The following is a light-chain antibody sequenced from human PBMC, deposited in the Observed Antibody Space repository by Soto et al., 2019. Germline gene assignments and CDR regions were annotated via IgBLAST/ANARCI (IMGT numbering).Light chain of an antibody. CDR3: SSSTTSSSYV. V-gene: IGLV2-14*01. CDR2: EVS. J-gene: IGLJ1*01. CDR1: SSDVGGYKY. Sequence: QSVLTQPASVSGSPGQSITISCTGTSSDVGGYKYVSWYQQHPGKAPKLMIYEVSNRPSGVSNRFSGSKSGNTASLTISGLQTEDEADYYCSSSTTSSSYVFGTGTRSPS.